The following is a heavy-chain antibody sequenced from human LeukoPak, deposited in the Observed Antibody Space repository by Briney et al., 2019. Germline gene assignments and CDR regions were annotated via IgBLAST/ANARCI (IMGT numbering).Heavy chain of an antibody. Sequence: GGSLRLSCIASGFTFGDYAMSWVRQAPGKGLEWVGFIRSNSYGGTADYAASVKGRFSISRDDSKGIAYLQMNSLKTEDTAVYYCTRDAESRYYDSSGYPYWGQGTLVTVSS. CDR3: TRDAESRYYDSSGYPY. D-gene: IGHD3-22*01. CDR2: IRSNSYGGTA. CDR1: GFTFGDYA. V-gene: IGHV3-49*04. J-gene: IGHJ4*02.